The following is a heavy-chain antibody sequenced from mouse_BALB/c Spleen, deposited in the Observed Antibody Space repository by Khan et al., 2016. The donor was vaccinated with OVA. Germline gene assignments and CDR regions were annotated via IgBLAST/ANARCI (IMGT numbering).Heavy chain of an antibody. V-gene: IGHV9-1*02. CDR2: INTYTGEP. Sequence: QIQLVQSGPELKKPGETVKISCKASGYTFTNYGMNWVKQAPGKGLKWMGWINTYTGEPTYTDDFKGRFAFSLETSASTAYLQLNNLKTEDMANYSCARGAISWYFDVWGAGTTVTVSS. CDR1: GYTFTNYG. CDR3: ARGAISWYFDV. J-gene: IGHJ1*01.